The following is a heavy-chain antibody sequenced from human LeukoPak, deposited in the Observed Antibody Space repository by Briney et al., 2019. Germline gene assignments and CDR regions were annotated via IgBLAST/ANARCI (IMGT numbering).Heavy chain of an antibody. CDR3: AREMATGVDAFDM. V-gene: IGHV3-74*01. CDR2: IKGDGSST. J-gene: IGHJ3*02. CDR1: GFTFSGYW. D-gene: IGHD5-24*01. Sequence: GGSLRPSCAASGFTFSGYWMHWVRQAPGKGLVWVSGIKGDGSSTSCADSVKGRITISRDNANNTLYLQMNSLRGEDTAVYYCAREMATGVDAFDMWGQGTMVTVFS.